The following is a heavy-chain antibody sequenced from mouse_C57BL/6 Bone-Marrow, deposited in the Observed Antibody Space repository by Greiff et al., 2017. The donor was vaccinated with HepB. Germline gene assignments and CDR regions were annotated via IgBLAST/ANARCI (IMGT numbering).Heavy chain of an antibody. CDR1: GYTFTSYW. CDR3: ARDPDYYGSGY. V-gene: IGHV1-69*01. Sequence: QVQLKQSGAELVMPGASVKLSCKASGYTFTSYWMHWVKQRPGQGLEWIGEIDPSDSYTNYNQKFKGKSTLTVDKSSSTAYMQLSSLTSEDSAVYYCARDPDYYGSGYWGQGTTLTVSS. CDR2: IDPSDSYT. J-gene: IGHJ2*01. D-gene: IGHD1-1*01.